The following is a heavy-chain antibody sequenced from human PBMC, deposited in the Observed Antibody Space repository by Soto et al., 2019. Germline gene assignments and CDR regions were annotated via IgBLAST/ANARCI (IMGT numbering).Heavy chain of an antibody. CDR1: GGSISSYY. D-gene: IGHD1-26*01. CDR2: IYYSGST. J-gene: IGHJ4*02. CDR3: ARLPSGTGRFFDY. Sequence: QVQLQESGPGLVKPSETLSLTCTVSGGSISSYYWSWIRQPPGKGLEWIGYIYYSGSTNYNPSLRSRGTISVDTSKNQFSLRLSSVTAADTAVYYCARLPSGTGRFFDYWGQGTLVTVSS. V-gene: IGHV4-59*08.